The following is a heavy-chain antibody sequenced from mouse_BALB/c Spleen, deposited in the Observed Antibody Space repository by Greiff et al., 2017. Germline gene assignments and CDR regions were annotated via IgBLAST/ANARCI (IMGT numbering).Heavy chain of an antibody. Sequence: QVQLQQPGAELVMPGASVKMSCKASGYTFTDYWMHWVKQRPGQGLEWIGAIDTSDSYTSYNQKFKGKATLTVDESSSTAYMQLSSLTSEDSAVYYCARTGNSHYYGSSYWFAYWGQGTLVTVSA. CDR3: ARTGNSHYYGSSYWFAY. D-gene: IGHD1-1*01. CDR1: GYTFTDYW. CDR2: IDTSDSYT. J-gene: IGHJ3*01. V-gene: IGHV1-69*01.